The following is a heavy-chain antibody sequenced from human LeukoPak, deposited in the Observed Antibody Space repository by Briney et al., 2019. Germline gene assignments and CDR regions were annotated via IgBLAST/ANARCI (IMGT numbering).Heavy chain of an antibody. CDR2: ISWNSGSI. CDR3: AKDQGGWYFDL. D-gene: IGHD3-16*01. CDR1: GFTFDDYA. V-gene: IGHV3-9*01. Sequence: GGSLRLSCAASGFTFDDYAMHWVRQAPGKGLEWVSGISWNSGSIGYADSVKGRFTISRDNAKNSLYLQMNSLRAEDTALYYCAKDQGGWYFDLWGRGTLVTVSS. J-gene: IGHJ2*01.